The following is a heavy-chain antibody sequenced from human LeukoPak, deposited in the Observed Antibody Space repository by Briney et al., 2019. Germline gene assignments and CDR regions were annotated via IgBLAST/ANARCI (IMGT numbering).Heavy chain of an antibody. Sequence: GGSLRLSCATSGFTFSNYAMNWVRQAPGMGLEWVSSISGTSEKSYADSVKGRFTISRDNSKNTLYLQMNGLRAEDTAVYFCARDPEEWELPSDSWGQGTLVSVSS. V-gene: IGHV3-23*01. D-gene: IGHD1-26*01. J-gene: IGHJ4*02. CDR1: GFTFSNYA. CDR3: ARDPEEWELPSDS. CDR2: ISGTSEK.